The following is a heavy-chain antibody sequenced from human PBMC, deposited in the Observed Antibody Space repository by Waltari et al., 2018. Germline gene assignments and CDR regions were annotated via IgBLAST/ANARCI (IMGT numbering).Heavy chain of an antibody. CDR2: INAGNGNT. CDR1: GYTFTSYA. D-gene: IGHD4-17*01. J-gene: IGHJ4*02. Sequence: QVQLVQSGAEVKKPGASVKVSCKASGYTFTSYAMHWVRQAPGQRLEWMGWINAGNGNTKYSQKFQGRVTITRDTSASTAYMELSSLRSEDTAVYYCARDEGDYGDYFDYWGQGTLVTVSS. V-gene: IGHV1-3*01. CDR3: ARDEGDYGDYFDY.